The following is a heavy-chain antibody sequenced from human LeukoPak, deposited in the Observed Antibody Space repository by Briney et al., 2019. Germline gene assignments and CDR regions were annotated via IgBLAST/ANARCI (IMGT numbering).Heavy chain of an antibody. Sequence: SATLSLTCTVSGGSISSYYWSWIRQPPGKGLEWIGYIYYSGSTNYNPSLKSRVTISVDTSKNQFSLKLSSVTAADTAVYYCARAMILEEGFDYWGQGTLVTVSS. V-gene: IGHV4-59*01. CDR2: IYYSGST. D-gene: IGHD3-22*01. J-gene: IGHJ4*02. CDR3: ARAMILEEGFDY. CDR1: GGSISSYY.